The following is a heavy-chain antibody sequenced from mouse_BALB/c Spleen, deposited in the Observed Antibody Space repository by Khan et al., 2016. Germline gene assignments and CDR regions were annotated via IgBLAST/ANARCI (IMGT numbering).Heavy chain of an antibody. Sequence: VQLQESGAELAKPGASVKMSCKASGYTFTSYWMHWVKQRPGQGLEWIGYINPSTGYTEYNQKFKDKATLTADKSSSTAYMQLSSLTSEDSAVYYCARVGRDYAMDYWGQGTSVTVSA. V-gene: IGHV1-7*01. CDR3: ARVGRDYAMDY. CDR1: GYTFTSYW. CDR2: INPSTGYT. J-gene: IGHJ4*01. D-gene: IGHD6-1*01.